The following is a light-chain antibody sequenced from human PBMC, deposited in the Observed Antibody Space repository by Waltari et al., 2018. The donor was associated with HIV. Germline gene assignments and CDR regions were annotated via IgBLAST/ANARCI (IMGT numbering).Light chain of an antibody. CDR1: SSNIGNNY. V-gene: IGLV1-51*01. CDR2: DSS. J-gene: IGLJ3*02. Sequence: QSVLTQPPSVSAAPGQKVTISCSGSSSNIGNNYVTWYQQLPGTAPKLLIYDSSKRPSGMPDRCSGSKSGTSGTLAITGLQTGDEADYYCGTWDSSLSAWVFGGGTKLTVL. CDR3: GTWDSSLSAWV.